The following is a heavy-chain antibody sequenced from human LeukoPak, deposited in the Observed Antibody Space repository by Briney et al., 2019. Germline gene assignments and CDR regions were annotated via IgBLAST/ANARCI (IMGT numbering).Heavy chain of an antibody. J-gene: IGHJ4*02. V-gene: IGHV3-33*01. CDR3: ASSTITATLDY. CDR2: IWYDGSNK. CDR1: GFTFSSYG. Sequence: PGRSLRRSCAASGFTFSSYGMHWVRQAPGKGLEWVAVIWYDGSNKYYADSVKGRFTISRDNSKNTLYLQMNSLRAEDTAVYYCASSTITATLDYWGQGTLVTVSS. D-gene: IGHD5-24*01.